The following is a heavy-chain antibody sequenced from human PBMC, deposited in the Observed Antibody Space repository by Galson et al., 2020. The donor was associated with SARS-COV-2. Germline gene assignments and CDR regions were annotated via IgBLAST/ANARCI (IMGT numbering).Heavy chain of an antibody. CDR1: GFTFSSSG. CDR3: SSYRTGWLRVPSFFEY. D-gene: IGHD3-9*01. Sequence: GGSLRLSCAASGFTFSSSGMNWVRQAPGKGLEWVATIDYNGANTYYADSVKGRFTISRDDSKSTLYLQVNSLRTEDTAVYYCSSYRTGWLRVPSFFEYWGQGTLVTVSS. CDR2: IDYNGANT. V-gene: IGHV3-23*01. J-gene: IGHJ4*02.